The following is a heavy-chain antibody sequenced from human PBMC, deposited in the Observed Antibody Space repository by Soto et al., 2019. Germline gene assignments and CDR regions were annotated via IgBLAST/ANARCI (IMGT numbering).Heavy chain of an antibody. CDR2: IYYSGST. J-gene: IGHJ4*02. D-gene: IGHD4-17*01. Sequence: PSETLSLTCTVSGGSISSSSYYWGWIRQPPGKGLEWIGSIYYSGSTYYNPSLKSRVTISVDTSKNRFSLKRSSVPAAAMAVYYCAGSMTTEVTLGYWGQGTLGTV. CDR3: AGSMTTEVTLGY. V-gene: IGHV4-39*01. CDR1: GGSISSSSYY.